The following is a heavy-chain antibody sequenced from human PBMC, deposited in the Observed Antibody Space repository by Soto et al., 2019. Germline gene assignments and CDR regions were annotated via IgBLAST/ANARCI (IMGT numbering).Heavy chain of an antibody. Sequence: XVSLSLSCTASGFIFSNFGMHWVRQAPGKGLEWVAGVWYDGSNGVSAESVKGRFTISRDNSKNTLYLQMTSLRAEDTAVYYCARDPRTARASAMDVWDQGTTVTVSS. D-gene: IGHD6-6*01. CDR1: GFIFSNFG. V-gene: IGHV3-33*01. CDR2: VWYDGSNG. CDR3: ARDPRTARASAMDV. J-gene: IGHJ6*02.